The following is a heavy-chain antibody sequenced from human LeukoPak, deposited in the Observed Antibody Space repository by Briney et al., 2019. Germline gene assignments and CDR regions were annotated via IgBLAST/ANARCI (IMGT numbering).Heavy chain of an antibody. Sequence: GGSLRLSCAASGFSFRDAYMSWVRQAPGKGLEWVANIKQDGSDKYYVDSVKGRFTISRDNAKNSLYPQMNSLRAEDTAVYYCARDEPSSSWSDAFDIWGQGTMVTVSS. CDR3: ARDEPSSSWSDAFDI. D-gene: IGHD6-13*01. V-gene: IGHV3-7*01. CDR1: GFSFRDAY. J-gene: IGHJ3*02. CDR2: IKQDGSDK.